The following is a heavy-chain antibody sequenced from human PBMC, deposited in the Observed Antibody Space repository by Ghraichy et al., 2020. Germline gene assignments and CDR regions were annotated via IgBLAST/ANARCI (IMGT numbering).Heavy chain of an antibody. CDR1: GFTFSNYG. CDR2: ISYDGSEK. Sequence: GGSLRLSCVASGFTFSNYGMHWVRQAPGKGLEWIAVISYDGSEKYYADSVKGRFTVSRDNSKKTLYLQMNSLRTEDTAVYHCAKVLAYGDYNYYYFYYMDVWGKGTAVTVSS. D-gene: IGHD4-17*01. CDR3: AKVLAYGDYNYYYFYYMDV. J-gene: IGHJ6*03. V-gene: IGHV3-30*18.